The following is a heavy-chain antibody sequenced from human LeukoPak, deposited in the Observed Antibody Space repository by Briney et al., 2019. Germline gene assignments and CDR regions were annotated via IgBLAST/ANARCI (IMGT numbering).Heavy chain of an antibody. CDR1: GYSISSSNW. J-gene: IGHJ2*01. V-gene: IGHV4-28*05. CDR3: ARVPTPYNSLPSGWYFDL. CDR2: IYYSGSI. Sequence: SETLSLTCAVSGYSISSSNWWGWIRQPPGKGLEWIGYIYYSGSIYYNSSLKSRLTMSVDTSKNQFSLKLSSVTAVDTAVYYCARVPTPYNSLPSGWYFDLWGRGTLVTVSS. D-gene: IGHD6-19*01.